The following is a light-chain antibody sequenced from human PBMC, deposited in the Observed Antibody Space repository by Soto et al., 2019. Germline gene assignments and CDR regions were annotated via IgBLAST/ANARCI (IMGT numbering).Light chain of an antibody. CDR1: SSDFGDSTY. CDR2: DVN. V-gene: IGLV2-14*01. Sequence: QSALTQPASVSGSPGQSITDSCTGTSSDFGDSTYVSWYQQHPGKAPRLIIYDVNNRPSGVAARFSASRSGNTASLTISGLQAEDEADYYCTSYTRSGLIVFGTGTKVTVL. J-gene: IGLJ1*01. CDR3: TSYTRSGLIV.